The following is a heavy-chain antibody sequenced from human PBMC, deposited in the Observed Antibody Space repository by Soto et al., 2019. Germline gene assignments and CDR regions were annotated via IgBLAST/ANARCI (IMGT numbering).Heavy chain of an antibody. Sequence: RRLSCAASGFTFSSYAMSWVRQAPGKGLEWVSAISGSDNSTYYADSVKGRFTISRDNSKNTLYLQMSSLRADDTAVYYCAPMGVWGQGTTVTVS. CDR1: GFTFSSYA. CDR3: APMGV. V-gene: IGHV3-23*01. J-gene: IGHJ6*02. CDR2: ISGSDNST.